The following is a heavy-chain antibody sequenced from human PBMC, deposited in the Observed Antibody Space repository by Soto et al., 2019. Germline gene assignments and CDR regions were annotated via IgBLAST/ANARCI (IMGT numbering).Heavy chain of an antibody. Sequence: QVQLVESGGGVVQPGRSLRLSCAASGFTFSSYGMHWVRQAPGKGLEWVAVIWYDGSNKYYADSVKGRFTISRDNSKNKLYLQMNSLRAEDTAVYYCARAFMVRGVIPYYYYMDVWGKGTTVTVSS. CDR2: IWYDGSNK. D-gene: IGHD3-10*01. V-gene: IGHV3-33*01. CDR3: ARAFMVRGVIPYYYYMDV. CDR1: GFTFSSYG. J-gene: IGHJ6*03.